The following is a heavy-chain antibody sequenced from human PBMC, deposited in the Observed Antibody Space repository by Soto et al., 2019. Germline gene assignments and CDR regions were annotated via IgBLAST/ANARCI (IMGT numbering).Heavy chain of an antibody. CDR2: IIPLFGTT. CDR1: GDTFKHCV. Sequence: QVQVVQSGVEVRRPGSSVKVSCTASGDTFKHCVISWVRQAPGQGLEWMGGIIPLFGTTDFAQRFQGRLTITTDESTTTAYMELSRLRSEDTATYYCAAELGVGKFSHVCGQGTTVIGAS. J-gene: IGHJ6*02. V-gene: IGHV1-69*01. CDR3: AAELGVGKFSHV. D-gene: IGHD7-27*01.